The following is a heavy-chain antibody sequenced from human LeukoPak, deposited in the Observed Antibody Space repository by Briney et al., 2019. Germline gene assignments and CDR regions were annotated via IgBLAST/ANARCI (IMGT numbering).Heavy chain of an antibody. CDR2: IYYSGST. Sequence: SETLSLTCTVSGGSISSYYWSWIRQPPGKGLEWIGYIYYSGSTNYNPSLKSRVTISVDTSKNQFSLKLYSVTAADTAVYYCARQIPETFDYWGQGILVTVSS. V-gene: IGHV4-59*08. CDR3: ARQIPETFDY. CDR1: GGSISSYY. D-gene: IGHD2-2*02. J-gene: IGHJ4*02.